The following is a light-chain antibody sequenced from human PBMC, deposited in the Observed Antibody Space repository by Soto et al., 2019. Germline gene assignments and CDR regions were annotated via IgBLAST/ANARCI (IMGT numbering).Light chain of an antibody. Sequence: EIVLTPSPATLSVSPGERATLSCRASQSVSDNLAWYQQKPGQAPRLLIYDASTRATGISARFGGSGSGTEFTLTISSLQSEDFAVYFCQQYNNWPWTFGQGTKVEIK. CDR3: QQYNNWPWT. J-gene: IGKJ1*01. V-gene: IGKV3-15*01. CDR1: QSVSDN. CDR2: DAS.